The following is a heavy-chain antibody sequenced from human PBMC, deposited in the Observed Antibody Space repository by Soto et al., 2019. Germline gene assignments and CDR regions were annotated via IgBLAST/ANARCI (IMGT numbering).Heavy chain of an antibody. D-gene: IGHD6-13*01. Sequence: SETLSLTCAVYGGSFSGYYWSWIRQPPGKGLEWIGEINHSGSTNYNPSLKSRVTISVDTSKNQFSLKLSSVTAADTAVYYCARVTGYSSSWSYSGSPPHYFDYWGQGTLVTVSS. CDR2: INHSGST. CDR3: ARVTGYSSSWSYSGSPPHYFDY. CDR1: GGSFSGYY. J-gene: IGHJ4*02. V-gene: IGHV4-34*01.